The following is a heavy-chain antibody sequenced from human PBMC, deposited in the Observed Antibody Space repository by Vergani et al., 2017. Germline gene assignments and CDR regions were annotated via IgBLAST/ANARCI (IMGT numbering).Heavy chain of an antibody. J-gene: IGHJ6*03. Sequence: QVHLVQSGAEVKKPGASVKVSCEVSGNTLTELSIHWVRQAPGQGLEWMGTCDPEDVETFYAQQFQGRVTMTADMSTETAYMELSSLTSADTAVYFCATGPRLELRDFYMDFWGKGTTVTVSS. CDR2: CDPEDVET. D-gene: IGHD3-9*01. V-gene: IGHV1-24*01. CDR3: ATGPRLELRDFYMDF. CDR1: GNTLTELS.